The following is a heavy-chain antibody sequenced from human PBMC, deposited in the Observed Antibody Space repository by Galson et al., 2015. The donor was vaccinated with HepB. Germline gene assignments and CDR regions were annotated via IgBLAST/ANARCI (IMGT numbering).Heavy chain of an antibody. V-gene: IGHV6-1*01. J-gene: IGHJ4*02. CDR2: TSYRSQRQN. Sequence: CAISGDSVSSNSIAWNWIRQSPSRGLEWLGRTSYRSQRQNDYAVSVKSRITINPDTSKNHISLQLNSVTPEDTAVYYCASYTEVGGSGIFDHWGQGTLVTVSS. CDR3: ASYTEVGGSGIFDH. CDR1: GDSVSSNSIA. D-gene: IGHD3-16*01.